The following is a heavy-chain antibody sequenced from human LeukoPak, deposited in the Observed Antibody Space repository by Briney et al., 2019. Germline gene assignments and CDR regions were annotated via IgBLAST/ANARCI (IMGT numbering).Heavy chain of an antibody. CDR1: GGSFSGYY. CDR2: INHSGST. D-gene: IGHD3-22*01. Sequence: SETLSLTCAVYGGSFSGYYGSWIRQPPGKGLEWIGEINHSGSTNYNPSLKSRVTISVDTSKNQFSLKLSSVTAADTAVYYCAREASDSSGYDAFDIWGQGTMVTVSS. CDR3: AREASDSSGYDAFDI. V-gene: IGHV4-34*01. J-gene: IGHJ3*02.